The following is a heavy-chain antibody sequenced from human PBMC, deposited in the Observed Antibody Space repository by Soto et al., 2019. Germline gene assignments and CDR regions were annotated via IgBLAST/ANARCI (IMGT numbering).Heavy chain of an antibody. CDR1: GYSFISYW. Sequence: SGESLKISCKTSGYSFISYWVAWVHQKPGKGLEWMGTFYPGDSTSTYSPSFQGQVTISVDKSISTAYLHLSGLKASDTAMYFCARIIGYCRNNDCSWTFDIWGQGTMVTVSS. CDR2: FYPGDSTS. V-gene: IGHV5-51*07. J-gene: IGHJ3*02. CDR3: ARIIGYCRNNDCSWTFDI. D-gene: IGHD2-2*03.